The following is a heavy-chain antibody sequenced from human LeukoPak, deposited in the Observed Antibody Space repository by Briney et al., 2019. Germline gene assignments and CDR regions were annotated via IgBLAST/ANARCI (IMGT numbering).Heavy chain of an antibody. J-gene: IGHJ6*02. CDR2: IWYDGSNK. CDR3: ARDGPGMAEKGADYYYYGMDV. Sequence: GGSLRLSCAASGFTFSSYGMHWVRQAPGKGLEWVAVIWYDGSNKYYADSVKGRFTISRDNSKNTLYLQMNSLRAEDTAVYYCARDGPGMAEKGADYYYYGMDVWGQGTTVTVSS. V-gene: IGHV3-33*01. D-gene: IGHD5-18*01. CDR1: GFTFSSYG.